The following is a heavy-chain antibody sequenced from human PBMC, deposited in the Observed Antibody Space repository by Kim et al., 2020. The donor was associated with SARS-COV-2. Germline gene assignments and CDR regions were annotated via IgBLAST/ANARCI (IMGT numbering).Heavy chain of an antibody. D-gene: IGHD6-25*01. V-gene: IGHV3-23*01. CDR3: AKCGSGWIFDF. J-gene: IGHJ4*02. Sequence: FYAAAVKGRFTISRDNSKDTLYLHMNSLRTEDTAIYYFAKCGSGWIFDFWGQGTLVTVSS.